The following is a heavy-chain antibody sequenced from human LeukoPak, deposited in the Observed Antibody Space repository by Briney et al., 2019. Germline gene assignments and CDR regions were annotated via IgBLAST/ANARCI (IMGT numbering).Heavy chain of an antibody. V-gene: IGHV3-23*01. CDR1: GFTLSSYA. CDR3: AKDLGLNWYFDL. CDR2: ISGSGGST. J-gene: IGHJ2*01. D-gene: IGHD3-16*01. Sequence: GGSLRLSCAASGFTLSSYAMSWVRQAPGKGLGWVSAISGSGGSTYYADSVKGRFTISRDNSKNTLYLQMNSLRAEDTAVYYCAKDLGLNWYFDLWGRGTLVTVSS.